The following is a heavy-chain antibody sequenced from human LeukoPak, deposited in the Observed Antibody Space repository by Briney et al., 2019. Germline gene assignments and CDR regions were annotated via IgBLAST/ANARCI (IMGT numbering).Heavy chain of an antibody. D-gene: IGHD4-23*01. Sequence: GASVKVSCKASGYTFTGYYMHWVRQAPGQGLEWMGWTNPNSGGTNYAQKFQGRVTMTRDTSISTAYMELSRLRSDDTAVYYCARPYGGNSDDAFDIWGQGTMVTVSS. V-gene: IGHV1-2*02. CDR1: GYTFTGYY. CDR3: ARPYGGNSDDAFDI. CDR2: TNPNSGGT. J-gene: IGHJ3*02.